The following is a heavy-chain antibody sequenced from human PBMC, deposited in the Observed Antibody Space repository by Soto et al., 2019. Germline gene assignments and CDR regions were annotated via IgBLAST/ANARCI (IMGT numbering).Heavy chain of an antibody. CDR2: ISGYKGDT. CDR3: ARDKWVAVAGSFDY. D-gene: IGHD6-19*01. V-gene: IGHV1-18*01. Sequence: GASVKVSCTTSGYTFSNYGVSWVRQAPGQGLEWMGWISGYKGDTNFAQKFQGRVTMTTDTSTSTAYMELRSLTSDDTAVYYCARDKWVAVAGSFDYWGQGSLVTVSS. J-gene: IGHJ4*02. CDR1: GYTFSNYG.